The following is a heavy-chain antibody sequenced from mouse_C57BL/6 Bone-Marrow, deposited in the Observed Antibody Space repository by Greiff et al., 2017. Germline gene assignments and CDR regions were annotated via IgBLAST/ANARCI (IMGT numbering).Heavy chain of an antibody. CDR2: INPSSGYT. J-gene: IGHJ4*01. CDR1: GYTFTSYT. V-gene: IGHV1-4*01. CDR3: ARGGAMDY. Sequence: QVQLQQSGAELAKPGASVKMSCKASGYTFTSYTMHWVNQTPGQGLEWIGYINPSSGYTNYNQKFKDKATLTADKSSSTGCMQLSRLTSEYSAVYYCARGGAMDYWGQGTSVTVSS.